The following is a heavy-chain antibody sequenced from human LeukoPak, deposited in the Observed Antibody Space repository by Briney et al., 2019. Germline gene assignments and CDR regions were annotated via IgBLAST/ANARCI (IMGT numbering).Heavy chain of an antibody. D-gene: IGHD3-10*02. V-gene: IGHV3-48*03. CDR1: GLTFSSYW. CDR3: AELGITMIGGV. CDR2: ISSSGSTI. J-gene: IGHJ6*04. Sequence: GSLRLSCAVSGLTFSSYWMNWVRQAPGKGLEWVSYISSSGSTIYYADSVKGRFTISRDNAKNSLYLQMNSLRAEDTAVYYCAELGITMIGGVWGKGTTVTISS.